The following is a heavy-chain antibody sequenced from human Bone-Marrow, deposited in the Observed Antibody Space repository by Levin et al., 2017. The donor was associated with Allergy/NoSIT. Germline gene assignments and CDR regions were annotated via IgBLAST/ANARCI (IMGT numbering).Heavy chain of an antibody. V-gene: IGHV3-30-3*01. J-gene: IGHJ4*02. D-gene: IGHD2/OR15-2a*01. CDR3: ARSIRDPEEL. CDR2: ISSDGNTK. Sequence: GESLKISCAASGFTFSRHVIHWVRQAPGKGLEWVTVISSDGNTKYYADSVQGRFTISRDNSKNTLYLQMNSLRPEDTAVYYCARSIRDPEELWGQGTLVTVSS. CDR1: GFTFSRHV.